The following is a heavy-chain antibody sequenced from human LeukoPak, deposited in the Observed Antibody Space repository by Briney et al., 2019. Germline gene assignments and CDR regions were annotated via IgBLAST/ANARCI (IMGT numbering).Heavy chain of an antibody. J-gene: IGHJ2*01. CDR1: GYTFTGYY. D-gene: IGHD3-10*01. CDR3: ARITMVRGVIFDWYFDL. V-gene: IGHV1-18*04. Sequence: GALVKVSCKASGYTFTGYYIHWVRQAPGQGLEWMGWISAYNGNTNYAQKLQGRVTMTTDTSTSIAHMELRSLRSDDTAVYYCARITMVRGVIFDWYFDLWGRGTLVTVSS. CDR2: ISAYNGNT.